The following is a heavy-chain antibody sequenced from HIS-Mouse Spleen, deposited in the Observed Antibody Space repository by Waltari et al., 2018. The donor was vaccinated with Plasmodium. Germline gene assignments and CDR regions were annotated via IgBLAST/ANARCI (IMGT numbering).Heavy chain of an antibody. Sequence: QVTLRESGPALVKPTQTLTLTCTFSGFSLSTSGMCVRWLRHPPWKALEWLARIDWDDDKYYSTSLKTRLTISKDTSKNQVVLTMTNMDPVDTATYYCARTTYSSSSAKYYYYGMDVWGQGTTVTVSS. CDR3: ARTTYSSSSAKYYYYGMDV. CDR2: IDWDDDK. V-gene: IGHV2-70*15. J-gene: IGHJ6*02. CDR1: GFSLSTSGMC. D-gene: IGHD6-6*01.